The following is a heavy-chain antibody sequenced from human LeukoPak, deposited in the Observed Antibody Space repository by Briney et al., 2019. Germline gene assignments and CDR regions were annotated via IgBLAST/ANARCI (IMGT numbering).Heavy chain of an antibody. V-gene: IGHV4-38-2*01. D-gene: IGHD1-26*01. J-gene: IGHJ5*02. CDR2: IYHSGST. CDR1: GYFISSGYY. Sequence: PSETLSLTCAVSGYFISSGYYWGWIRQPPGKGLEWIGSIYHSGSTYYNPSLKSRLTISVDTSKNQFSLKLSSVTAADTAVYYCARLARGANRWFDPWGQGTLVTVSS. CDR3: ARLARGANRWFDP.